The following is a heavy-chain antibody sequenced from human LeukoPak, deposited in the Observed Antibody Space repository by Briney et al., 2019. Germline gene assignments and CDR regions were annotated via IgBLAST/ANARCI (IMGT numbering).Heavy chain of an antibody. CDR2: IKQDGTEK. CDR3: ARDHDYGDSAFDY. V-gene: IGHV3-7*01. Sequence: GGSLRLSCAASGFTFSSNWMSWVRQAPGKGLEWVANIKQDGTEKYYVDSVKGRFTISRDNAKNSLYLQMNSLRAEDTAVYYCARDHDYGDSAFDYWGQGTLVTVSS. CDR1: GFTFSSNW. D-gene: IGHD4-17*01. J-gene: IGHJ4*02.